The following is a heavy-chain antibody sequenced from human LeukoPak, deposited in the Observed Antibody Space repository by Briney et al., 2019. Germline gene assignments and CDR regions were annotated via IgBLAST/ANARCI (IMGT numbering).Heavy chain of an antibody. CDR2: IWYDGSKK. D-gene: IGHD2-2*01. J-gene: IGHJ3*02. CDR3: AREGGVVVVPAAMRAFDI. V-gene: IGHV3-33*01. CDR1: GFTFRSFG. Sequence: SGGSLRLSCAASGFTFRSFGIHWVRQAPGKGLEWVAVIWYDGSKKYYADSVKGRFTISRDNSMNTLYLQMNSLRAEDTAIYYCAREGGVVVVPAAMRAFDIWGQGTMVTVSS.